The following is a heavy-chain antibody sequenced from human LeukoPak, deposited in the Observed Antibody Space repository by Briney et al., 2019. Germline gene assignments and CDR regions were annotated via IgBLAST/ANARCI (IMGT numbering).Heavy chain of an antibody. CDR2: LYCSGST. Sequence: SETLSLTCTVSGGSITSSFWRWIRQPPGKGLEGIRCLYCSGSTNYNPCLKSRVTISVDTSKNHFSLKLTSVTAADTAVYYCARLPMAVTPHVDYWGQGTLVTVSS. CDR1: GGSITSSF. V-gene: IGHV4-59*08. D-gene: IGHD2-21*02. J-gene: IGHJ4*02. CDR3: ARLPMAVTPHVDY.